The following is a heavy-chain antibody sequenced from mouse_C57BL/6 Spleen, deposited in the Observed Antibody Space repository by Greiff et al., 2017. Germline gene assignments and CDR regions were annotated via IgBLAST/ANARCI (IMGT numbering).Heavy chain of an antibody. CDR3: ARGDYGYDEGAMDY. CDR2: IYPGSGNT. V-gene: IGHV1-76*01. CDR1: GYTFTDYY. J-gene: IGHJ4*01. D-gene: IGHD2-2*01. Sequence: QVQLQQSGAELVRPGASVKLSCKASGYTFTDYYINWVKQRPGQGLEWIARIYPGSGNTYYNEKFKGKATLTAEKSSSTAYMQLSRLTSEDSAVYCCARGDYGYDEGAMDYWGQGTSVTVSS.